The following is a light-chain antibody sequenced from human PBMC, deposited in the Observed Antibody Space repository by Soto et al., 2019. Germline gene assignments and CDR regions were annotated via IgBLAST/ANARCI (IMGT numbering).Light chain of an antibody. J-gene: IGKJ4*01. CDR3: QQYDTWPLT. Sequence: ETVMTQFPATLSVSPGEGATLSCRASQYVSTNLAWYQQQPGQPPRLLIYDISNRATGIPARFSGSGSETEFALTITSLQSEDFAVYYCQQYDTWPLTFGGGTKVEIK. CDR1: QYVSTN. V-gene: IGKV3D-15*01. CDR2: DIS.